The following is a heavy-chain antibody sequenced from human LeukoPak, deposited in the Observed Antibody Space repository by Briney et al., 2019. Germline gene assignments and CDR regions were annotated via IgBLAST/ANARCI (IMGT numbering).Heavy chain of an antibody. Sequence: ASVKVSCKASGYTFTDYYMHWVRQAPGQGLEWMGWVNPNSGGTNFAQKFQGRVAMTRDTSISTAYLELGSLRSDDTAVYFCARARWQLVPYFDSWGQGTLVTVSS. V-gene: IGHV1-2*02. CDR2: VNPNSGGT. D-gene: IGHD6-6*01. J-gene: IGHJ4*02. CDR3: ARARWQLVPYFDS. CDR1: GYTFTDYY.